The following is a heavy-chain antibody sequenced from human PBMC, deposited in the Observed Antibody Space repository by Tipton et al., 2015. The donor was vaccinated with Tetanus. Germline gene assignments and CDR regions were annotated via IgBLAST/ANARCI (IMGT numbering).Heavy chain of an antibody. CDR2: ISYSGGT. Sequence: LRLSCTVSGGSVRSGDYQWNWIRQPPGKGLEWLAYISYSGGTNSNYALKSRITISRDTSKNKISLKLRSAAAADTAIYFCARSAPYRFGSESLSPWFAPWGQGMLITVSS. D-gene: IGHD3-10*01. CDR3: ARSAPYRFGSESLSPWFAP. V-gene: IGHV4-61*08. CDR1: GGSVRSGDYQ. J-gene: IGHJ5*02.